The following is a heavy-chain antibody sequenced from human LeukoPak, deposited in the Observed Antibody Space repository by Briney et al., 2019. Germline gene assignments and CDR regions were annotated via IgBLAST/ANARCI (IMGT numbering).Heavy chain of an antibody. CDR2: ISAYNGNT. CDR1: GYTFTSYG. J-gene: IGHJ4*02. V-gene: IGHV1-18*01. Sequence: ASVKVSCKASGYTFTSYGISWVRQAPGQGLEWMGWISAYNGNTNYAQKLHGRVTMTTDTSTSTAYMELRSLRSDDTAVYYCAREGAIAVAGQPFDYWGQGTLVTVSS. D-gene: IGHD6-19*01. CDR3: AREGAIAVAGQPFDY.